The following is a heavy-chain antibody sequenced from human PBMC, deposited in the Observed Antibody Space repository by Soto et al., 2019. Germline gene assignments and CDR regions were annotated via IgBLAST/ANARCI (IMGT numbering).Heavy chain of an antibody. D-gene: IGHD3-3*01. V-gene: IGHV4-30-4*01. Sequence: SETLSLTCTVSGDSISSGDYYWSWIRQPPGKGLEWIAYIYYSGTTYYNLSLKSRVTMSVDTSKNLFSLKLSFVTAADTAVYYCARVRTIFGVVPPENWFDPWGQGTLVTVSS. CDR2: IYYSGTT. CDR1: GDSISSGDYY. CDR3: ARVRTIFGVVPPENWFDP. J-gene: IGHJ5*02.